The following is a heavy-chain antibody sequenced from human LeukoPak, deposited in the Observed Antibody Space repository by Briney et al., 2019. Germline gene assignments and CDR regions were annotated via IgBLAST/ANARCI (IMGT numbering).Heavy chain of an antibody. CDR2: MYYSGST. Sequence: SETLSLTCTVSGASISSYCCNWIRQPPGRGLEWIGYMYYSGSTNFNPSLKSRVTLSIDTSRNQFSLKLASVTAADTAFYFCARVVGRDGYNHFDSWGQGTLVTVSS. J-gene: IGHJ4*02. D-gene: IGHD5-24*01. CDR3: ARVVGRDGYNHFDS. CDR1: GASISSYC. V-gene: IGHV4-59*01.